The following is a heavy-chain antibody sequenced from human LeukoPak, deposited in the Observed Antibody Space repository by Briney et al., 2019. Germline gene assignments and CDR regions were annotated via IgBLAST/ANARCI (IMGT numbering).Heavy chain of an antibody. Sequence: SETLSLTCTVSGDSISSGSYYWSWIRQPAGEGLEWIGRIYSSGRTHYSPSLKSRVAISVDTSKNRFSLRLSSVTAADTAVYYCARAQYSGNWYFPPNWFDPWGQGTLVTVSS. CDR3: ARAQYSGNWYFPPNWFDP. D-gene: IGHD6-13*01. J-gene: IGHJ5*02. CDR2: IYSSGRT. V-gene: IGHV4-61*02. CDR1: GDSISSGSYY.